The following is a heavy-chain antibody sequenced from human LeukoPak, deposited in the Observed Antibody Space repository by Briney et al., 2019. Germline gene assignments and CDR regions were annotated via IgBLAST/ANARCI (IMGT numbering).Heavy chain of an antibody. CDR2: ISYDGSNK. CDR3: ARDRYYYDSSGSYFDY. J-gene: IGHJ4*02. CDR1: GFTFSSYA. V-gene: IGHV3-30*04. Sequence: GRSLRLSCAASGFTFSSYAMHWVRQAPGKGLEWVAVISYDGSNKYYADSVKGRFTISRDNSKNMLYLQMNSLRAEDTAVYYCARDRYYYDSSGSYFDYWGQGTLVTVSS. D-gene: IGHD3-22*01.